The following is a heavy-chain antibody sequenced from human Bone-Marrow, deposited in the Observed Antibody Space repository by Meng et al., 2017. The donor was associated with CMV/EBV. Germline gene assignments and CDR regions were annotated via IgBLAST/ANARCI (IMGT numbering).Heavy chain of an antibody. CDR3: ARVKPFYSSGWYFDY. CDR1: GFTFSSYE. D-gene: IGHD6-19*01. V-gene: IGHV3-48*03. CDR2: ISSSGSTI. J-gene: IGHJ4*02. Sequence: GESLKISCAASGFTFSSYEMNWVRQAPGKGLEWVSYISSSGSTIYYADSVKGRFTISKDNAKNSPYLQMNSLRAEDTAVYYCARVKPFYSSGWYFDYWGQGTLVTVS.